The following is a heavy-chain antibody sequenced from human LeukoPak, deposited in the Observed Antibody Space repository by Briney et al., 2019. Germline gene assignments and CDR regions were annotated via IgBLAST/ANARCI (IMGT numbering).Heavy chain of an antibody. Sequence: ASVKVSCEASGYTFTVYYIHWVRQAPGQGLEWMGWINPNSGGTDYAQNFQGRVTVTRDTSISTAYMELTRLRSDDTAVYYCARAASGYIYGYTDYWGQGTLVTVSS. V-gene: IGHV1-2*02. J-gene: IGHJ4*02. CDR3: ARAASGYIYGYTDY. CDR2: INPNSGGT. D-gene: IGHD5-18*01. CDR1: GYTFTVYY.